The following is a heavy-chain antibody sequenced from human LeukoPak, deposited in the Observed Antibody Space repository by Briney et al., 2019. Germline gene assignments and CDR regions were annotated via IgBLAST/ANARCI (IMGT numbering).Heavy chain of an antibody. CDR2: IIPIFGTA. J-gene: IGHJ3*02. CDR1: GGTFISYA. CDR3: ARDQVYYDSSCYYYGGNAVAI. V-gene: IGHV1-69*06. Sequence: RASVTVSCKASGGTFISYAISWVRQAPGQGREWMGGIIPIFGTANYAQKFQGRVTITADKSTSTAYMELSRLRSDDTAVYYCARDQVYYDSSCYYYGGNAVAIWGQGTMVTVSS. D-gene: IGHD3-22*01.